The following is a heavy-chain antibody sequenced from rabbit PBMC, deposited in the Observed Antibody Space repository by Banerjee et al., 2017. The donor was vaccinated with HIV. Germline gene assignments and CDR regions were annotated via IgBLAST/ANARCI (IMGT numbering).Heavy chain of an antibody. V-gene: IGHV1S45*01. Sequence: QEQLVESGGGLVKPEGSLKLSCKASGFSFSNKAVMCWVRQAPGKGLEWIACIEGGSSAFSYFASWAKGRFTISKTSSTTVTLQMTSLTAADTATYFCARDSGSSFSSYGMDLWGQGTLVTVS. J-gene: IGHJ6*01. CDR2: IEGGSSAFS. CDR3: ARDSGSSFSSYGMDL. D-gene: IGHD8-1*01. CDR1: GFSFSNKAV.